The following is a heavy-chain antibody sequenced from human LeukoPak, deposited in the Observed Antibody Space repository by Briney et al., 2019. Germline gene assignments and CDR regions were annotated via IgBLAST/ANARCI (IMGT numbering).Heavy chain of an antibody. CDR2: INPNSGDT. D-gene: IGHD2-15*01. CDR3: ARGYCSGGTCYLVENWFDP. J-gene: IGHJ5*02. Sequence: ASVKVSCKATGYTFTVYYMYWVRQAPGQGLEWMGRINPNSGDTDYAQNFQGRVTMTRDTSISTAYMELTNLRSDDTAVYYCARGYCSGGTCYLVENWFDPWGQGTLVTVSS. V-gene: IGHV1-2*06. CDR1: GYTFTVYY.